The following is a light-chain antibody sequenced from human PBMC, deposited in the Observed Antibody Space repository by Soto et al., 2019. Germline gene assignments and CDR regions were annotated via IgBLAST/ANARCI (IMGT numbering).Light chain of an antibody. J-gene: IGKJ4*01. CDR3: QQANSFPLT. CDR2: DAS. Sequence: DIPMTQYPNSLSASLIDRVTIXSQASQDISNYLNWYQQKPGKAPKLLIYDASNLETGVPSRFSGSGSGTDFTLTISSLQPEDFATYYCQQANSFPLTFGGGTKVDIK. V-gene: IGKV1-33*01. CDR1: QDISNY.